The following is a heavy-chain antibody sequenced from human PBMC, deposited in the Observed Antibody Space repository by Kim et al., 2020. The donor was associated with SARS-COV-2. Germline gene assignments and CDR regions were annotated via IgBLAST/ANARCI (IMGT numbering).Heavy chain of an antibody. J-gene: IGHJ3*02. CDR1: GFTFSSYA. CDR2: ISGSGGST. CDR3: AKAMTTVVTGGLDAFDI. Sequence: GGSLRLSCAASGFTFSSYAMSWVRQAPGKGLEWVSAISGSGGSTYYADSVKGRFTISRDNSKNTLYLQMNSLRAEDTAVYYCAKAMTTVVTGGLDAFDIWGQGTMVTVSS. V-gene: IGHV3-23*01. D-gene: IGHD4-17*01.